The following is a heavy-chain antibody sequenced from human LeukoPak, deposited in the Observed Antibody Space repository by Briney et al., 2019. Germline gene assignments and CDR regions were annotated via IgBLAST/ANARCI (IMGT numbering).Heavy chain of an antibody. V-gene: IGHV3-30*03. CDR3: ARESEHSVSQVDFDL. J-gene: IGHJ3*01. CDR2: ISYDGSTY. CDR1: GFTFGSYD. Sequence: GSLRLSCAASGFTFGSYDMHWVRQAPGKGLEWVAVISYDGSTYYYADSVKGRFTISRDNAKNSLYLQMNSLRGEDTAVYYCARESEHSVSQVDFDLWGQGTMVTVSS. D-gene: IGHD2-15*01.